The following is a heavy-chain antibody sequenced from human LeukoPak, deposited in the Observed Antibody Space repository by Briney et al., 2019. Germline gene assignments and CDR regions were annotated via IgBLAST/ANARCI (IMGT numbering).Heavy chain of an antibody. D-gene: IGHD3-10*01. J-gene: IGHJ5*02. CDR2: IIPLFGTA. CDR3: ATSGLGGSGNYHRTWYNWFDP. Sequence: SVKVSCKASGGTFSNYALSWVRQAPGQGLEWMGGIIPLFGTANYAQTFQGRVTITADKSTSTAYMELSSLRSEDTAVYYCATSGLGGSGNYHRTWYNWFDPWGQGTLVTVSS. CDR1: GGTFSNYA. V-gene: IGHV1-69*06.